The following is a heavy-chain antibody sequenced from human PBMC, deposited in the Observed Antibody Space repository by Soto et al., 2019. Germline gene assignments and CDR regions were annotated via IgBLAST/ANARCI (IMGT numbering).Heavy chain of an antibody. J-gene: IGHJ4*02. CDR3: AKERQYSSSWLYYFDY. D-gene: IGHD6-13*01. CDR1: GFTFSSYA. V-gene: IGHV3-23*01. Sequence: GGSLRLSCAASGFTFSSYAMSWVRQAPGKGLEWVSAISGSGGSTYYADSVKGRFTISRDNSKNTLYLQMNSLRAEDTAVYYCAKERQYSSSWLYYFDYWGQGTLVTVSS. CDR2: ISGSGGST.